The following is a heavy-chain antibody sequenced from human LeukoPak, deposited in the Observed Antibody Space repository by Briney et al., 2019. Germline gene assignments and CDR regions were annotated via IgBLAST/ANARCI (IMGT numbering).Heavy chain of an antibody. D-gene: IGHD7-27*01. CDR3: TKAQLPRQELGDFYYDH. J-gene: IGHJ4*02. V-gene: IGHV3-64*04. CDR2: ISDSGGST. Sequence: GGSLRLSCSASGFPLSSYALHWVRQAPGKGLEYVSAISDSGGSTYYADSVKGRFTISRDNSKNTLYLQMNSLRSDDTAVYYCTKAQLPRQELGDFYYDHWGQKTLVTVSS. CDR1: GFPLSSYA.